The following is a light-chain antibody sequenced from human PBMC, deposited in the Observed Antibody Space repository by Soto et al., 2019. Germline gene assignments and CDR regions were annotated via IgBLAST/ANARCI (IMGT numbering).Light chain of an antibody. Sequence: QSALTQPASVSGSPGQSITISCTGTSSDVGSYNLVSWYQQHPGKAPKLMIYEGSKRPSGVSNRFSGSKSGNTASLTISGLQAEDEADYHCSSYAGSSVVFGGGTKLTVL. CDR2: EGS. CDR1: SSDVGSYNL. CDR3: SSYAGSSVV. J-gene: IGLJ2*01. V-gene: IGLV2-23*01.